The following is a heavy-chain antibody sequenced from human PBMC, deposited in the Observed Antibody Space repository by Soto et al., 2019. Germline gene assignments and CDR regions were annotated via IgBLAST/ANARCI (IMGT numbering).Heavy chain of an antibody. D-gene: IGHD3-22*01. Sequence: GESLKISCKGSGYSFINHWIAWVRQMPGKGLEWMGIIYPIDSDTRYSPSFQGQVAISVDKSLSTAYLQWSSLKASDTAMYYCARLHFDSRSATNDYSFDIWGQGTMVTVSS. CDR1: GYSFINHW. J-gene: IGHJ3*02. CDR3: ARLHFDSRSATNDYSFDI. CDR2: IYPIDSDT. V-gene: IGHV5-51*01.